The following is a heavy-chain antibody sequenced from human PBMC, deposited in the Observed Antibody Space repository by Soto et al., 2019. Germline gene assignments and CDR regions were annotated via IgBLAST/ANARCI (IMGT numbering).Heavy chain of an antibody. J-gene: IGHJ4*02. V-gene: IGHV3-48*01. D-gene: IGHD3-22*01. CDR2: ISSSSSTI. CDR1: GFTFSSYS. CDR3: ARVLDYYDSTPFDY. Sequence: PGGSLRLSCAASGFTFSSYSMNWVRQAPGKGLEWVSYISSSSSTIYYADSVKGRFTISRDNAKNSLYLQMNSLRAEDTAVYYCARVLDYYDSTPFDYWGQGTLVTVSS.